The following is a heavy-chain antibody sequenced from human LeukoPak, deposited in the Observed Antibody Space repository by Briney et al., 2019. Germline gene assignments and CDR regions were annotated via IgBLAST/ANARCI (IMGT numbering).Heavy chain of an antibody. Sequence: GSLRLSCAASGFTFSSYGMHWVRQAPGKGLEWVAVIWYDGSNKYYADSVKGRFTISRDNSKNTLYLQMNSLRAEDTAVYYCARDQSESSSGAFDIWGQGTMVTVSS. CDR1: GFTFSSYG. CDR2: IWYDGSNK. D-gene: IGHD3-22*01. J-gene: IGHJ3*02. CDR3: ARDQSESSSGAFDI. V-gene: IGHV3-33*01.